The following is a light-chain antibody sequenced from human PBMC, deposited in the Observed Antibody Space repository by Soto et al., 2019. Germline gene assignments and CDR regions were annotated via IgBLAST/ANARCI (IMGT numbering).Light chain of an antibody. J-gene: IGLJ1*01. Sequence: QAVVTQPASVSGSPGQSITISCTGTSSDFGYNYVSWYQQHPGKAPKLMIYEVSNRPSGVSNRFSGSKSGNTASLTISGLQAEDEADYYCSSYTSSSTLPYVFGTGTKLTVL. CDR2: EVS. CDR1: SSDFGYNY. V-gene: IGLV2-14*01. CDR3: SSYTSSSTLPYV.